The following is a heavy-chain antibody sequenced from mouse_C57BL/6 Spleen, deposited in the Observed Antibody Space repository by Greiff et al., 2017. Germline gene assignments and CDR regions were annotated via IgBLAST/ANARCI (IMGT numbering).Heavy chain of an antibody. D-gene: IGHD2-3*01. J-gene: IGHJ2*01. CDR3: TRALYDGYLYYFNY. Sequence: EVMLVESGGGLVKPGGSLKLSCAASGFTFSSYAMSWVRQTPEKRLEWVATISDGGSYTYYPDNVKGRFTISRDNAKNNLYLQMSHLKSEDTAMYYFTRALYDGYLYYFNYWSQGTTLTVSS. CDR1: GFTFSSYA. V-gene: IGHV5-4*03. CDR2: ISDGGSYT.